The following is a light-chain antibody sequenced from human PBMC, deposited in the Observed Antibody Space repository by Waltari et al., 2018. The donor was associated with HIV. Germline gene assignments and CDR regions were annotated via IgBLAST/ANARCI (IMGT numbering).Light chain of an antibody. J-gene: IGLJ3*02. CDR2: DTD. CDR3: LISYNGVRV. Sequence: QAVVTQEPSLSVSPGETVTLTITSFTGFITRGQFSHLFQMREGQHPRTLIYDTDKSHAWTPARFSGSSVGGKATLTLLGAQPEDEGAYYCLISYNGVRVFGGGTKLTV. CDR1: TGFITRGQF. V-gene: IGLV7-46*02.